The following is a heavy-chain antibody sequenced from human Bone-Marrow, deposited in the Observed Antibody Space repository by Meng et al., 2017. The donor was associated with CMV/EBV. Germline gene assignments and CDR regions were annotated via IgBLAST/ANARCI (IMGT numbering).Heavy chain of an antibody. CDR1: GFTFSSYW. CDR3: ARDLTYYDFWSGPGIDY. Sequence: GESLKISCAASGFTFSSYWMSWVRQAPGKGLEWVANIKQDGSEKYYVDSVKGRFTISRDNAKNSLDLQMNRLRTEDTAVYYCARDLTYYDFWSGPGIDYWGQGTLVTVSS. CDR2: IKQDGSEK. V-gene: IGHV3-7*01. D-gene: IGHD3-3*01. J-gene: IGHJ4*02.